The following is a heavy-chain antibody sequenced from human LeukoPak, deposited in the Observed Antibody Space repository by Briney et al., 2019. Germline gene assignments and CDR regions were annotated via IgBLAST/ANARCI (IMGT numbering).Heavy chain of an antibody. CDR2: TKKDGSEK. V-gene: IGHV3-7*01. CDR1: GFTFSSYW. CDR3: VRVDTSGYYYELSFDY. Sequence: GGSLRLSCAASGFTFSSYWMSWVRQAPGKGLEWVANTKKDGSEKEYVDSVKGRFTISRDNAKNSLYLQMNSLRVEDTAVYYCVRVDTSGYYYELSFDYWGQGTLVTVSS. D-gene: IGHD3-22*01. J-gene: IGHJ4*02.